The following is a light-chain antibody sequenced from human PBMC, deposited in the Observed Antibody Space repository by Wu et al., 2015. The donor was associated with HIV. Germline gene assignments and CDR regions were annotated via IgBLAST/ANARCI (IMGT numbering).Light chain of an antibody. Sequence: EIVMTQSPAILSVSLGERATLSCRASQDVNNNVVWYQQKPGQAPRLLIYGASSRATGIPDRFSGSGSGTDFTLTISRLEPEDFAVYYCQQYGSSPPGVTFGQGTRLEI. CDR3: QQYGSSPPGVT. CDR1: QDVNNN. CDR2: GAS. J-gene: IGKJ5*01. V-gene: IGKV3-20*01.